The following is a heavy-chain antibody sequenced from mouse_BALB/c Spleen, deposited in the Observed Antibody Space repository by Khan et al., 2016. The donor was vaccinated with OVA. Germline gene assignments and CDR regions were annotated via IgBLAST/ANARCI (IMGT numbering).Heavy chain of an antibody. J-gene: IGHJ1*01. CDR2: IYYSGTN. D-gene: IGHD1-1*01. CDR1: GISITTGNYR. Sequence: EVQLQESGPGLVKPSQTVSLTCTVTGISITTGNYRWGWIRQFPGNKLEWIGYIYYSGTNTYNPSLTSCTTITRATSKNQFFLEMNSLTAEDTATYYCARDYGSLYWYFDVWGAGTTVTVSS. CDR3: ARDYGSLYWYFDV. V-gene: IGHV3-5*02.